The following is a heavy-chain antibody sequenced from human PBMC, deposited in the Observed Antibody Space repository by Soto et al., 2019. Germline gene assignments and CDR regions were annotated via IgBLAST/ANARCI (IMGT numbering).Heavy chain of an antibody. J-gene: IGHJ4*02. CDR1: GFTFGDYA. Sequence: EVLLLQSGGGLVQPGGSLRLSCAASGFTFGDYAMTWVRQAPGKGLEWVSDISDGDGDTHYADSVKGRFTTSRDNSKNTLYLQMSSLGAEDAAVYYCAKGRTYFDFWGQGTLVTVSS. V-gene: IGHV3-23*01. CDR2: ISDGDGDT. CDR3: AKGRTYFDF.